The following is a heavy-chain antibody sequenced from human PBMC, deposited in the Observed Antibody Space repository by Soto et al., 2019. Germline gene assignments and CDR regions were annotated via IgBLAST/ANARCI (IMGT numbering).Heavy chain of an antibody. CDR3: ARPGDYGYGMDV. CDR1: GDSVTSGDYY. V-gene: IGHV4-39*01. J-gene: IGHJ6*02. CDR2: IYYSGST. Sequence: SETLSLTCTVSGDSVTSGDYYWGSIRQPPGKGLEWIGSIYYSGSTYYNPSLKSRVTISVDTSKNQFSLKLSSVTAADTAVYYCARPGDYGYGMDVWGQGTTVTVSS.